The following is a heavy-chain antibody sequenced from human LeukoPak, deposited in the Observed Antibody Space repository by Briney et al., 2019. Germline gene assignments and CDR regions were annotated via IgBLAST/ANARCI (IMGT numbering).Heavy chain of an antibody. CDR2: INPNSGGT. V-gene: IGHV1-2*02. D-gene: IGHD1-26*01. Sequence: ASVKVSCKASGYTFTGYYMHWVRQAPGQGLEWMGWINPNSGGTNYAQKFQRRVTMTRDTSISTAYMELSRLRSDDTAVYYCARVRSRGSYYDYWGKGTLVTVS. CDR1: GYTFTGYY. J-gene: IGHJ4*02. CDR3: ARVRSRGSYYDY.